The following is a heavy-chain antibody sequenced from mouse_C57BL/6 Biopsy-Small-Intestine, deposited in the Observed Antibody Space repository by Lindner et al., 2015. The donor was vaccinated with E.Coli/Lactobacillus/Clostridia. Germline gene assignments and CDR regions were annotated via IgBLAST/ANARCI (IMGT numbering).Heavy chain of an antibody. Sequence: VQLQESGPELVKPGASVKISCKASGYAFSSSWMNWVKQRPGKGLEWIGRIYPGDGDTKYNGRFKGKATLTADKSSSTAYMQLSSLTSEDSAVYFCARREPSGSSLEGFAYWGQGTLVTVSA. CDR3: ARREPSGSSLEGFAY. CDR2: IYPGDGDT. V-gene: IGHV1-82*01. D-gene: IGHD1-1*01. CDR1: GYAFSSSW. J-gene: IGHJ3*01.